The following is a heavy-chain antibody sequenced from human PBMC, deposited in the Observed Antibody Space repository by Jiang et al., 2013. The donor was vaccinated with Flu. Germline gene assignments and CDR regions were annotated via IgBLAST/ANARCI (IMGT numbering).Heavy chain of an antibody. J-gene: IGHJ5*02. CDR3: ARAQRYCSSTSCTPLYNWFDP. D-gene: IGHD2-2*01. CDR1: GGSFSGYY. CDR2: INHSGST. V-gene: IGHV4-34*01. Sequence: LLKPSETLSLTCAVYGGSFSGYYWTWIRQPPGKGLEWIGEINHSGSTNYNPSLKSRVTISVDTSKSQFSLKLSSVTAADTAVYYCARAQRYCSSTSCTPLYNWFDPWGQGILVTVSS.